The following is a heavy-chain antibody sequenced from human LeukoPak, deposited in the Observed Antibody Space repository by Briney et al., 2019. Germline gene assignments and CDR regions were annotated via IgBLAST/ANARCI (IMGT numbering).Heavy chain of an antibody. CDR1: GFTFSTYV. D-gene: IGHD3-16*01. CDR2: ISGSGGTT. Sequence: GGSLRLSCEASGFTFSTYVMSWVRQAPGKGLECVSSISGSGGTTYYADSVKGRFTISRDDSKNTVYLQMSSLTVEDTAIYYCAKEKLRYYDYWGQGALVTVSS. J-gene: IGHJ4*02. CDR3: AKEKLRYYDY. V-gene: IGHV3-23*01.